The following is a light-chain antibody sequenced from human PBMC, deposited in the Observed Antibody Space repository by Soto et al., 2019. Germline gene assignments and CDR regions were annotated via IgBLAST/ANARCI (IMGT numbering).Light chain of an antibody. CDR2: EVT. CDR1: SSDIGAYNY. J-gene: IGLJ1*01. Sequence: QSALIQPPSAFGSPEQSVTISCNGTSSDIGAYNYVSWYQQYPDKAPKLVISEVTKRPSGVPDRFSGSKSGNTASLTVSGLQAEDEAEYFCSSYAGNNKYVFGPGTKLTVL. CDR3: SSYAGNNKYV. V-gene: IGLV2-8*01.